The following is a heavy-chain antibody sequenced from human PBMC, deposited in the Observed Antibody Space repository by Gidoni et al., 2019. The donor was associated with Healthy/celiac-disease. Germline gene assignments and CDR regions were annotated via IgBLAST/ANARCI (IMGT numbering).Heavy chain of an antibody. V-gene: IGHV4-34*01. CDR1: GGSFSGYS. J-gene: IGHJ6*03. Sequence: QVQLQQWGAGLLKPSETLSLTCAVYGGSFSGYSWSWIRQPPGTGLEWIGEINHSGSTNYTPSLKRRVTISLDTSKNQFSLKLSSVTAADTAVYYCARQSIVVVPAAIHYYYYYMDVWGKGTTVTVSS. D-gene: IGHD2-2*01. CDR2: INHSGST. CDR3: ARQSIVVVPAAIHYYYYYMDV.